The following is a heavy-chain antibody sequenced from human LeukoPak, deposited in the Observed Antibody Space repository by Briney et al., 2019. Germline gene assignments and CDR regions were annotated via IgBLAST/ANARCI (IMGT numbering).Heavy chain of an antibody. CDR1: GGSISSSSYY. CDR2: IYYSGST. D-gene: IGHD3-22*01. J-gene: IGHJ4*02. V-gene: IGHV4-39*07. Sequence: SETLSLTCTVSGGSISSSSYYWGWIRQPPGKGLEWIGSIYYSGSTYYNPSLKSRVTISVDTSKKQFSLKMTSVTTADTAVYYCASTLKWLAFDYWGQGTLVTVSS. CDR3: ASTLKWLAFDY.